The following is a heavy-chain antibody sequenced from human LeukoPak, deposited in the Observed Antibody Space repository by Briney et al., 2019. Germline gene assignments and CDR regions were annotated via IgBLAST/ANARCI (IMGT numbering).Heavy chain of an antibody. CDR1: GFTFSSYS. J-gene: IGHJ4*02. D-gene: IGHD3-9*01. CDR3: ARVSPWKDYDILTGPDY. V-gene: IGHV3-48*04. Sequence: PGGSLRLSCAASGFTFSSYSMNWVRQAPGKGLEWVSYISSSGSTIYYADSVKGRFTISRDNAKNSLYLQMNSLRAEDTAVYYCARVSPWKDYDILTGPDYWGQGTLVTVSS. CDR2: ISSSGSTI.